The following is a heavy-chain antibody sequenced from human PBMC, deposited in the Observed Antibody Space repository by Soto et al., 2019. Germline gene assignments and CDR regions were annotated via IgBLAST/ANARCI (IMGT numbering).Heavy chain of an antibody. D-gene: IGHD2-15*01. CDR1: GGSISSGGYY. V-gene: IGHV4-31*03. CDR2: IYNSGST. Sequence: SETLSLTCTVSGGSISSGGYYWSWIRQHPGKGLEWIGYIYNSGSTYNNPSLNSRVTISVDTSKNQFSLKLRSVTAADTAVYYCARDPVVVGNYYYGMDVWGQGTTVTVSS. CDR3: ARDPVVVGNYYYGMDV. J-gene: IGHJ6*02.